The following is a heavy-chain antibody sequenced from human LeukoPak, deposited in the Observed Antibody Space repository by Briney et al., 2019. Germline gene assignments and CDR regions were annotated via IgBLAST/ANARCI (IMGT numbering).Heavy chain of an antibody. Sequence: GGSLRLSCAASGFTFSSYGMHWVRQAPGKGLEWVAVIWYDGSNKYYADSVKGRFTISRDNSKNTLYLQMNGLRAEDTAVYYCARARLRDAFDIWGQGTMVTVSS. D-gene: IGHD2-15*01. CDR2: IWYDGSNK. V-gene: IGHV3-33*01. CDR3: ARARLRDAFDI. CDR1: GFTFSSYG. J-gene: IGHJ3*02.